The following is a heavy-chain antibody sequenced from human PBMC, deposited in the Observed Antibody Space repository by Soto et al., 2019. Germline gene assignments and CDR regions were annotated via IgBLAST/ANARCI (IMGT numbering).Heavy chain of an antibody. J-gene: IGHJ6*02. CDR3: ATWLRMAGIGNYYYGMDV. CDR2: IMPIFGRP. CDR1: GGTFSDFA. D-gene: IGHD6-19*01. Sequence: QVQLVQSGAEVKKPGSSMKVSCKASGGTFSDFAFSWVRQAPGQGPEWMGGIMPIFGRPDYPQKFRDRVTITADESTSTVFVELRSLTSEDTALYYCATWLRMAGIGNYYYGMDVWGQGTTVTVSS. V-gene: IGHV1-69*12.